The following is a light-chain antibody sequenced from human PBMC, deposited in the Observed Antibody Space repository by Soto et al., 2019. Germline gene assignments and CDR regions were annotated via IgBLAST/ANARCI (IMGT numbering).Light chain of an antibody. CDR3: QQSYSIPLT. Sequence: DIQMTQSPSSLSASVGDRVTITCRASQGIRTYLNWFQQTPGKAPKLLMYAASILQSGVPSRFSGNASGTDFTLTISSRHPEDFATYHCQQSYSIPLTFGQGTKVEIK. V-gene: IGKV1-39*01. CDR2: AAS. CDR1: QGIRTY. J-gene: IGKJ1*01.